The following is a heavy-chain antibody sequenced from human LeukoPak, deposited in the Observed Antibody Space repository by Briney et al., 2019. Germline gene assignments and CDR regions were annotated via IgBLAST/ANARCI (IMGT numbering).Heavy chain of an antibody. V-gene: IGHV3-23*01. CDR3: AKDFGGYVAYFDY. CDR2: ISGNGRST. D-gene: IGHD5-12*01. Sequence: SGGSLRLSCAASGFTFSSYAMSWVRQAPGKGLEWVSLISGNGRSTYYADSVKGRFTISRDNPKNTLYPQMNSLRAEDTAIYYCAKDFGGYVAYFDYWGQGTLVTVSS. J-gene: IGHJ4*02. CDR1: GFTFSSYA.